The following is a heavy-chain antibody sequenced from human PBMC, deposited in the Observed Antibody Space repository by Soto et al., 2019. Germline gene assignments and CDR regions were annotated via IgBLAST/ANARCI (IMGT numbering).Heavy chain of an antibody. CDR2: IKQDGSEK. CDR3: ARESAILYYDFWSGNSNIYFDY. V-gene: IGHV3-7*01. J-gene: IGHJ4*02. Sequence: GGSLRLSCAASGFTFSSYWMSWVRQAPGKGLEWVANIKQDGSEKYYVDSVKGRFTISRDNAKNSLYLQMNSLRAEDTAVYYCARESAILYYDFWSGNSNIYFDYWGQGTLVTVSS. CDR1: GFTFSSYW. D-gene: IGHD3-3*01.